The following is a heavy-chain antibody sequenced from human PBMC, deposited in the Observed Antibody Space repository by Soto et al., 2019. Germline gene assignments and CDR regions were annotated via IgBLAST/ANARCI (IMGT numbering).Heavy chain of an antibody. D-gene: IGHD3-22*01. CDR1: GGSISSGDYY. CDR2: IYYSGST. V-gene: IGHV4-30-4*01. CDR3: ARVPHTAYYDSSGYRDY. Sequence: QVQLQESGPGLVKPSQTLSLTCTVSGGSISSGDYYWSWIRQPPGKGLEWIGYIYYSGSTYYNPSLKSRVTISVDTSKNQFSLKLSSVTAADTAVYYCARVPHTAYYDSSGYRDYWGQGTLVTVSS. J-gene: IGHJ4*02.